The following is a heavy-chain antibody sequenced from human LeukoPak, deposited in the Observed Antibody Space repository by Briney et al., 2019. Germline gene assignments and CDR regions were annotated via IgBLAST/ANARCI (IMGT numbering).Heavy chain of an antibody. CDR1: GFTFSSYA. J-gene: IGHJ4*02. CDR2: ISGSGGST. CDR3: ARDPGNFDRGTSYFDY. V-gene: IGHV3-23*01. D-gene: IGHD4-23*01. Sequence: GGSLGLSCAASGFTFSSYAMSWVRQAPGKGLEWVSAISGSGGSTYYADSVKGRFTISRDNSKNTLYLQMNSLRDEDTAVYYCARDPGNFDRGTSYFDYWGQGTLVTVSS.